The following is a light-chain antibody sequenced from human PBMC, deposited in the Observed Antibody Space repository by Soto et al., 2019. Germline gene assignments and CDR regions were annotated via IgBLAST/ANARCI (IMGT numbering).Light chain of an antibody. CDR1: QSIPSDTY. CDR3: QQYGSSSWK. J-gene: IGKJ1*01. V-gene: IGKV3-20*01. CDR2: GAS. Sequence: EIVLTHSPCTLSLSPVDRATLSFMASQSIPSDTYLAWFQQKPGQAPRLLIYGASSRATGIPDRFSGSGSETEFTLTISSLQSEDFAVYYCQQYGSSSWKFGQGTKVDIK.